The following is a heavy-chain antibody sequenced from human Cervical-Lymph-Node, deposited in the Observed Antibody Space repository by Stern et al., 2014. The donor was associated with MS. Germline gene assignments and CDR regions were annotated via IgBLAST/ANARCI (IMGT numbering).Heavy chain of an antibody. D-gene: IGHD3-10*01. V-gene: IGHV1-2*02. CDR2: INPNSGGT. Sequence: VQLEESGAEVKKPGASVKVSCKASGYTFTDYYINWVRQAPGQGLEWMGWINPNSGGTNLAQKFQGRVAMTRDTSISTAYMELSRLTSDDTAVYYCARGDFYGSGKLTVSGGQGSLVTVSS. CDR3: ARGDFYGSGKLTVS. CDR1: GYTFTDYY. J-gene: IGHJ4*02.